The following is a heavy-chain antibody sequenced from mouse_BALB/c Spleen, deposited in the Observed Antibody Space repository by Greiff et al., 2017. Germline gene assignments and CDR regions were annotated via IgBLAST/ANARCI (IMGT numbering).Heavy chain of an antibody. J-gene: IGHJ3*01. V-gene: IGHV5-6-3*01. Sequence: EVQVVESGGGLVQPGGSLKLSCAASGFTFSSYGMSWVRQTPDKRLELVATINSNGGSTYYPDSVKGRFTISRDNAKNTLYLQMSSLKSEDTAMYYCAREPSFAYWGQGTLVTVSA. CDR1: GFTFSSYG. CDR3: AREPSFAY. CDR2: INSNGGST.